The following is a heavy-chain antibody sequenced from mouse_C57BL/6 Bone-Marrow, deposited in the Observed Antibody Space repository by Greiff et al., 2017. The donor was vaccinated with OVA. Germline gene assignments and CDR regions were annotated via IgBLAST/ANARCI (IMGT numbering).Heavy chain of an antibody. V-gene: IGHV1-52*01. J-gene: IGHJ3*01. Sequence: QVQLQQPGAELVRPGSSVKLSCKASGYTFTSYWMHWVKQRPIQGLEWIGNIDPSDSETHYNQKFKDKATLTVDKSSSTAYMQLSSLTSEDSAVYYCASKSNYSQAWLAYWGQGTLVTVSA. CDR1: GYTFTSYW. CDR2: IDPSDSET. CDR3: ASKSNYSQAWLAY. D-gene: IGHD2-5*01.